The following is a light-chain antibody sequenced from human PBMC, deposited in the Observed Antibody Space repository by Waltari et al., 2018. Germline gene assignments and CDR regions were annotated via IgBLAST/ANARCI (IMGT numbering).Light chain of an antibody. V-gene: IGKV1-39*01. CDR1: QSISTY. Sequence: DIQVTQSPSSLSTSVGDRVTITCRASQSISTYVNWYQQNPGKAPKLLIYGASTLQSGVPSRFSGSGSGAYFTLTISNLQREDFATYYCQQSYSTPPTFGGGTKVEI. J-gene: IGKJ4*01. CDR2: GAS. CDR3: QQSYSTPPT.